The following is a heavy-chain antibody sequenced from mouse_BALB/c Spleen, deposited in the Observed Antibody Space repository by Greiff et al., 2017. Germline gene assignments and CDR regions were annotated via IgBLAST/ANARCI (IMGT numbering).Heavy chain of an antibody. CDR2: INPSTGYT. J-gene: IGHJ2*01. V-gene: IGHV1-7*01. Sequence: QVHVKQSGAELAKPGASVKMSCKVSGYTFTSYWMHWAKQRPGQGLEWIGYINPSTGYTEYNQKFKDKATLTADKSSSTAYMQLSSLTSEDSAVYYCARNSGTVFDYWGQGTTLTVSS. D-gene: IGHD3-3*01. CDR3: ARNSGTVFDY. CDR1: GYTFTSYW.